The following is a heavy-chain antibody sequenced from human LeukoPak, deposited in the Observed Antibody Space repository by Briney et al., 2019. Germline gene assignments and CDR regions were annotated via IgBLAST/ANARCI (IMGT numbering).Heavy chain of an antibody. D-gene: IGHD3-10*01. J-gene: IGHJ4*02. V-gene: IGHV4-30-2*01. CDR2: IYHSGST. CDR3: AGFYGSGSYTDY. Sequence: SETLSLTCAVSGGSISSGGYSWSWIRQPPGKGLEWIGYIYHSGSTYYNPSLKSRVTISVDRSKNQFSLKLSSVAAADTAVYYCAGFYGSGSYTDYWGQGTLVTVSS. CDR1: GGSISSGGYS.